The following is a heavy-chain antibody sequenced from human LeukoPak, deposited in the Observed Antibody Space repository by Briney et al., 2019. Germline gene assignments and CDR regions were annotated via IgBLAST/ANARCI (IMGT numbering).Heavy chain of an antibody. CDR2: INHSGST. D-gene: IGHD5-12*01. J-gene: IGHJ4*02. V-gene: IGHV4-34*01. Sequence: SETLSLTCAVYGGSFSGYYWSWIRQPPGKGLEWIGEINHSGSTNYNPSLKSRVTISVDTSKNQFSLKLSSVTAADTAVYYCAREPSGYDFLGVYFDYWGQGTLVTVSS. CDR1: GGSFSGYY. CDR3: AREPSGYDFLGVYFDY.